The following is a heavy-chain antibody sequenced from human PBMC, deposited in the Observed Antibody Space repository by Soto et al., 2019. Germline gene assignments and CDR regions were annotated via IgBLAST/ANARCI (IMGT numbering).Heavy chain of an antibody. CDR1: GYTFTSYY. J-gene: IGHJ4*02. D-gene: IGHD1-26*01. V-gene: IGHV1-46*03. CDR2: IKPSGGST. CDR3: ARQVGAFDY. Sequence: ASLKVSCKASGYTFTSYYMHWVRQAPGQGLEWMGLIKPSGGSTNYAQNFQGRVTMTRDTSTSTVYMELSSLRSEDTAVYYCARQVGAFDYWCLGTLVTVSS.